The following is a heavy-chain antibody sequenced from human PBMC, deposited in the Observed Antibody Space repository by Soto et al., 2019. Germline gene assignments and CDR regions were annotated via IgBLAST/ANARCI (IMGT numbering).Heavy chain of an antibody. Sequence: RNPGESLKISCNGSGYSFAGYWITWVRQKPGTGLEWMGRIDPSDSQTYYSPSFRGHVTISVTKSITTVFLQWSSLRASDTAMYYCARQIYDSDTGPNFQYYFDSWGQGTPVTVSS. CDR1: GYSFAGYW. D-gene: IGHD3-22*01. CDR3: ARQIYDSDTGPNFQYYFDS. J-gene: IGHJ4*02. V-gene: IGHV5-10-1*01. CDR2: IDPSDSQT.